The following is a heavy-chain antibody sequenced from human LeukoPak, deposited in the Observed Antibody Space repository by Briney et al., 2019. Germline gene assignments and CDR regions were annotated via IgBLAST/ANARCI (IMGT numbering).Heavy chain of an antibody. D-gene: IGHD3-10*01. CDR1: GFTSSDYY. V-gene: IGHV3-11*01. CDR3: ARYFYGSGRPKYFDY. CDR2: ISSSGSTI. J-gene: IGHJ4*02. Sequence: GGSLRLSCAASGFTSSDYYMSWIRQAPGKGLEWVSYISSSGSTIYYADSVKGRFTISRDNAKNSLYLQMNSLRAEDTAVYYCARYFYGSGRPKYFDYWGQGTLVTVSS.